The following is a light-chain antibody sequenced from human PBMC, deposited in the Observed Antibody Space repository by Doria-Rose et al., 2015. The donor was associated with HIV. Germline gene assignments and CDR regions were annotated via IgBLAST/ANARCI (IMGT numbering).Light chain of an antibody. Sequence: EIVLTQSPGTLSLSPGERATLSCRASQSVSSTSFAWYQQRPGQPPTALIYATSTRATGVPDRFSGSGSGTDFTLTISRLEPEDFAVYHCQQYDSSPYTFGQGTKLEIK. V-gene: IGKV3-20*01. CDR1: QSVSSTS. CDR2: ATS. CDR3: QQYDSSPYT. J-gene: IGKJ2*01.